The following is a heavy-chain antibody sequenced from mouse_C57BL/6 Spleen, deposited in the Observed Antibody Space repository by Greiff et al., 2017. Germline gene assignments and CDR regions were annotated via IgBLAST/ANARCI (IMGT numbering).Heavy chain of an antibody. CDR1: GYSITSGYY. CDR2: ISYDGSN. CDR3: ARELGQGAWFAY. Sequence: VQLKESGPGLVKPSQSLSLTCSVTGYSITSGYYWNWIRQFPGNKLEWMGYISYDGSNNYNPSLKNRISITRDTSKNQFFLKLNSVTTEDTATYYCARELGQGAWFAYWGQGTLVTVSA. V-gene: IGHV3-6*01. J-gene: IGHJ3*01. D-gene: IGHD4-1*01.